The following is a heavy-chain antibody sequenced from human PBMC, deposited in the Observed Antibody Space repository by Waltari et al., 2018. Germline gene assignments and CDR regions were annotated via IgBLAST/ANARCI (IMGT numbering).Heavy chain of an antibody. V-gene: IGHV4-59*08. CDR1: GGSISSYY. CDR3: ARRGSGWSNWGAFDI. CDR2: IYYSGST. D-gene: IGHD6-19*01. Sequence: QVQLQESGPGLVKPSETLSLTCTVSGGSISSYYWSWIRPPPGKGLEWIGYIYYSGSTNYNPSLKSRVTISVDTSKNQFSLKLSSVTAADTAVYYCARRGSGWSNWGAFDIWGQGTMVTVSS. J-gene: IGHJ3*02.